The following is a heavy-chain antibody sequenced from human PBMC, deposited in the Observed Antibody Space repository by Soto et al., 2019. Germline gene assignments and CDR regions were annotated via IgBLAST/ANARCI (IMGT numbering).Heavy chain of an antibody. CDR1: GGSFSGYY. CDR3: ARLRTGTTFRRLRGSDFDY. D-gene: IGHD1-1*01. V-gene: IGHV4-34*01. CDR2: INHSGST. Sequence: SETLSLTCAVYGGSFSGYYWSWIRQPPGKGLEWIGEINHSGSTNYNPSLKSRVTISVDTSKNQFARKLSSVTAADTAVYYCARLRTGTTFRRLRGSDFDYWGQGTLVTVSS. J-gene: IGHJ4*02.